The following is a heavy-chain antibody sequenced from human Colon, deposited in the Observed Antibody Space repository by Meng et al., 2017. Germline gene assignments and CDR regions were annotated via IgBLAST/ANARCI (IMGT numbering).Heavy chain of an antibody. J-gene: IGHJ6*02. CDR1: GFTFSSYA. CDR2: ISGSGGST. V-gene: IGHV3-23*01. CDR3: AKEAVEDSKLRGTYYDFWSGYYGVNYYYYYGMDV. Sequence: GGSLSLSCAASGFTFSSYAMSWVRQAPGKGLEWVSAISGSGGSTYYADSVKGRFTISRDNSKNTLYLQMNSLRAEDTAVYYCAKEAVEDSKLRGTYYDFWSGYYGVNYYYYYGMDVWGQGTTVTVSS. D-gene: IGHD3-3*01.